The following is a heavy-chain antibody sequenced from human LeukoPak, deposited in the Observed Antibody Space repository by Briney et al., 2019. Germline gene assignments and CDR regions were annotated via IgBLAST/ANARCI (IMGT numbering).Heavy chain of an antibody. CDR1: GGSISSYY. Sequence: SETLSLTCTVSGGSISSYYWSWIRQPAGKGLEWIGRIYTSGSTNYNPSLKSRVTISVDTSKNQFSLKLSSVTAADTAVYYCAREVLGVVVRWAFDIWGQGTMVTVSS. CDR2: IYTSGST. CDR3: AREVLGVVVRWAFDI. D-gene: IGHD2-2*01. V-gene: IGHV4-4*07. J-gene: IGHJ3*02.